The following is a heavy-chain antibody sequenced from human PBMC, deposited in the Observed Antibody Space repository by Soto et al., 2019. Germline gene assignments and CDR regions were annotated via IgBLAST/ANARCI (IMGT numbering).Heavy chain of an antibody. V-gene: IGHV1-3*01. J-gene: IGHJ4*02. CDR2: INAGNGNT. CDR3: ARSGFFYYDSSGYRRFDD. Sequence: XSVKISCKSSGSTFTSYAMNLVRQAPGQRLEWMGWINAGNGNTKYSQKFQGRVTITRDTSASTAYMELSSLRSEDTAVYYCARSGFFYYDSSGYRRFDDWGQGTLVTVSS. CDR1: GSTFTSYA. D-gene: IGHD3-22*01.